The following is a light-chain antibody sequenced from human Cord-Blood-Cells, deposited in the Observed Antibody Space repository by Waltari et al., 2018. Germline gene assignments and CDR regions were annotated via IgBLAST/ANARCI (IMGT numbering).Light chain of an antibody. Sequence: EIVMTQSPATLSVSPGERVTLSCRASQSVSSNFAWYQQKPGQAPRLLISGASTRATGIPARFSGSGSGTEFTLTISSLQSEDFAVYYCQQYNNWPPMYSFGQGTKLEIK. CDR1: QSVSSN. V-gene: IGKV3-15*01. CDR3: QQYNNWPPMYS. CDR2: GAS. J-gene: IGKJ2*03.